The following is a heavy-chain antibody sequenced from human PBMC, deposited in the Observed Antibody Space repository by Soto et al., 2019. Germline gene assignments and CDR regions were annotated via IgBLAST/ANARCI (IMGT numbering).Heavy chain of an antibody. D-gene: IGHD3-10*01. CDR3: AKKVNSGSGSQYFDY. CDR1: GFTFSSYS. J-gene: IGHJ4*02. V-gene: IGHV3-23*01. Sequence: PGGSLRLSCVASGFTFSSYSMSWVRQAPGKGLEWVSGFRASGDDGTTYYADSVEGRFTISRDNSKNTLFLQMNSLRAGDTAIYYCAKKVNSGSGSQYFDYWGQGTLVTVSS. CDR2: FRASGDDGTT.